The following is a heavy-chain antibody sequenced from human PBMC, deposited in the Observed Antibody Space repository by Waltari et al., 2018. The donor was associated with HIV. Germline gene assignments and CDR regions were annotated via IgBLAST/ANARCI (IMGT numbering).Heavy chain of an antibody. CDR3: GRERPLQFHGSLYYYGMNI. V-gene: IGHV1-46*01. J-gene: IGHJ6*02. Sequence: QAQLGQYGGEVKKPGASVKGSCKASGSTFTRYYRQWVRQAPGQGLEWMGRINTSRGSTDTAAMFQGRVTLAWDTTTNTVYMQLSSLTPEATAVYFGGRERPLQFHGSLYYYGMNIWGQGTTGTVSS. D-gene: IGHD4-4*01. CDR2: INTSRGST. CDR1: GSTFTRYY.